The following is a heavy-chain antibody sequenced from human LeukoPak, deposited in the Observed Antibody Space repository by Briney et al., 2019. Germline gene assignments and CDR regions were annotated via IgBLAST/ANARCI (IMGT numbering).Heavy chain of an antibody. J-gene: IGHJ4*02. Sequence: APVKVSCKVSGYTLTELSMHWVRQAPGKGLEWMGGFDPEDGETIYAQKFQGRVTMTEDTSTDTAYMELSSLRSEDTAVYYCATFQPLWIAEAPFDYWGQGTLVTVSS. CDR3: ATFQPLWIAEAPFDY. V-gene: IGHV1-24*01. CDR2: FDPEDGET. CDR1: GYTLTELS. D-gene: IGHD1-1*01.